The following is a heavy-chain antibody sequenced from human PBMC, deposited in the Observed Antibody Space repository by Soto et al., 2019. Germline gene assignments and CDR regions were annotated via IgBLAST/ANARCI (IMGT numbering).Heavy chain of an antibody. D-gene: IGHD6-13*01. CDR2: ISGSGGNT. CDR3: AKVGGGCTIAAVRFDY. CDR1: GFTFGSHA. J-gene: IGHJ4*02. V-gene: IGHV3-23*01. Sequence: EGQMLESGGGLVQPGGSLRLSCAASGFTFGSHAMSWVRQAPGKGLAWVSAISGSGGNTYYANSVKGRFTISRDNYKITLYLPRNTLRPDDTALYYCAKVGGGCTIAAVRFDYWGQGTLVTVSS.